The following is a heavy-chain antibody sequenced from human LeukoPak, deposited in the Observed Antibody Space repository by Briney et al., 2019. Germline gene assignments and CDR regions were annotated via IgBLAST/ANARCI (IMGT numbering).Heavy chain of an antibody. D-gene: IGHD3-16*01. J-gene: IGHJ4*02. Sequence: GASVKVSCKASGYTFTSYDINWVRQATGQGLEWMGFMNPNSGNTVYAQKFQGRATMTRNTSISTAYMELSSLRSEDTALYYCARVPRELGAYWGQGTLVTVSS. CDR1: GYTFTSYD. CDR3: ARVPRELGAY. CDR2: MNPNSGNT. V-gene: IGHV1-8*01.